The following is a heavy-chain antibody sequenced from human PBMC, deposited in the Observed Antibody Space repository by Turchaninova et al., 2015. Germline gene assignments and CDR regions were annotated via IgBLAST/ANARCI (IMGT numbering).Heavy chain of an antibody. CDR3: ARHGGWHLPLDT. Sequence: QVHLQQWGAGLLKPSETLSLTCAVYGGSFSGHYWNWIRQSPGKGLVWIGVINHSGSTNYNPSLKTRVTIGVDRSKGQCVLRLKSVGAAETAGDYCARHGGWHLPLDTCGQGTLVTVSS. CDR1: GGSFSGHY. D-gene: IGHD6-19*01. J-gene: IGHJ5*02. V-gene: IGHV4-34*01. CDR2: INHSGST.